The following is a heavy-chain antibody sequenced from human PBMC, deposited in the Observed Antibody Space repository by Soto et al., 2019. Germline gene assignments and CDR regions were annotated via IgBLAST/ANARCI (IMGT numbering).Heavy chain of an antibody. CDR3: VPGSSGTRGEDS. D-gene: IGHD3-10*01. CDR1: GLTLSHHA. CDR2: VSEYGDVT. V-gene: IGHV3-23*01. J-gene: IGHJ4*02. Sequence: EVQLLESGGGLAQPGGSLRLACAASGLTLSHHAMTCVRQAPGKGLEWVSNVSEYGDVTYYADSVRGRLTISRDNSKNTLYLQLNNLRVEDTAVYSCVPGSSGTRGEDSWGPGVVVTVSS.